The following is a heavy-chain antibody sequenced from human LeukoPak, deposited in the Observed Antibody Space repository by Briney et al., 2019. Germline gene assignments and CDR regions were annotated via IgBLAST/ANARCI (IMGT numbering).Heavy chain of an antibody. V-gene: IGHV4-39*01. Sequence: PSETLSLTCTVSGVSLSSSNNFWGWIRQPPGKGLEWIGAIHYSGTIYYIPSLKSRVTISLDTSKNQVSLILNSVTAADTAVYYCMRHEEEDGYNAKPIDFWGQGTLVTVSS. J-gene: IGHJ4*02. CDR3: MRHEEEDGYNAKPIDF. CDR2: IHYSGTI. CDR1: GVSLSSSNNF. D-gene: IGHD5-24*01.